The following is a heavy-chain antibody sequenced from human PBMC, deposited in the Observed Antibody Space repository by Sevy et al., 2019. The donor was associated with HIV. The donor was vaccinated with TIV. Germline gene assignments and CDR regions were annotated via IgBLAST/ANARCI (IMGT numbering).Heavy chain of an antibody. CDR1: GFTFSSYG. Sequence: GGSLRLSCAASGFTFSSYGMHWVRQAPGKGLEWVAVIWFDGSNTFYADSVKGRFTISRDIAENTLHLQMNSLRAEDTAVNYCARDLESYNYGAYGPSFMPDYWGQGTVVTVSS. V-gene: IGHV3-33*01. CDR3: ARDLESYNYGAYGPSFMPDY. J-gene: IGHJ4*02. D-gene: IGHD1-1*01. CDR2: IWFDGSNT.